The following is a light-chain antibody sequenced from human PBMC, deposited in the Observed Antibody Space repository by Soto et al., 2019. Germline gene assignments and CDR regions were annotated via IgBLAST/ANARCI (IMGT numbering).Light chain of an antibody. CDR1: ESISVW. CDR2: KAS. Sequence: DIQLTQSPSILSASVGDRVTITCRASESISVWLAWFQQRPGRAPNLLIYKASTLERGVPSRFSGSGSGTEFTLTISSLQPDDFATYYCQQYANSWYTFGQGTKLEIK. CDR3: QQYANSWYT. V-gene: IGKV1-5*03. J-gene: IGKJ2*01.